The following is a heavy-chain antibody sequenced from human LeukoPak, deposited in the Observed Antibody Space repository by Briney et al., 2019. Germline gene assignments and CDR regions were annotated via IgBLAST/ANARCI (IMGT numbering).Heavy chain of an antibody. Sequence: SQTLSLTCTVSGGSISSGDYYWSWIRQPPGKGLEWIGYIYYSGSTYYNPSLKSRVTISVDTSKNQFSLKLSSVTAADTAVYYCAREPRYCSSTSCYAMGYYYGMDVWGQGTTVTVSS. J-gene: IGHJ6*02. CDR3: AREPRYCSSTSCYAMGYYYGMDV. D-gene: IGHD2-2*01. CDR2: IYYSGST. CDR1: GGSISSGDYY. V-gene: IGHV4-30-4*01.